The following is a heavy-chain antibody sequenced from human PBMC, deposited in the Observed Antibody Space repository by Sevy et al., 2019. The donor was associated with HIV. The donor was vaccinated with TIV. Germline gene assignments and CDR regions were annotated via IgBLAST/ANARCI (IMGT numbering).Heavy chain of an antibody. J-gene: IGHJ4*02. Sequence: GGSLRLSCAASVFIFSNYASHWVRRAPGKGLEWVAVISYDGSNKHYAASVKGRFTISRDNSRNTLFLQMNSLRLDDTAVYYCARDPTFSSDTRGYYPFDSWGQGTLVTVSS. CDR2: ISYDGSNK. CDR1: VFIFSNYA. D-gene: IGHD3-22*01. CDR3: ARDPTFSSDTRGYYPFDS. V-gene: IGHV3-30*04.